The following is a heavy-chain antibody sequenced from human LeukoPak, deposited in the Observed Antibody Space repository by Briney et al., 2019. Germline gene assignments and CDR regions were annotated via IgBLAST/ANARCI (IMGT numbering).Heavy chain of an antibody. J-gene: IGHJ3*02. D-gene: IGHD2-2*02. Sequence: PSETLSLTCTVSGGSISSYYWRWIRQPPGKGLEWIGYIYYSGSTNYNPSLKSRVTISVDTSKNQFSLKLSSVTAADTAVYYCARHRPYCSSTSCDKGGGAFDIWGQGTMVTVSS. V-gene: IGHV4-59*08. CDR1: GGSISSYY. CDR2: IYYSGST. CDR3: ARHRPYCSSTSCDKGGGAFDI.